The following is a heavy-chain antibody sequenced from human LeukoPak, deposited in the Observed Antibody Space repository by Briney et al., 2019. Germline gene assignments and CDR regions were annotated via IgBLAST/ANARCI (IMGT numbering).Heavy chain of an antibody. Sequence: ASVKVSCKASGYTFNTYGITWVRQAPGQGLEWMGWISAYNGNTNYAQKLQGRVTMTTDTSTSTAYMELRSLRSDDTAVYYCAREYYYYGSGSYYMSPNWFDPWGQGTLVTVSS. CDR3: AREYYYYGSGSYYMSPNWFDP. D-gene: IGHD3-10*01. CDR1: GYTFNTYG. V-gene: IGHV1-18*01. J-gene: IGHJ5*02. CDR2: ISAYNGNT.